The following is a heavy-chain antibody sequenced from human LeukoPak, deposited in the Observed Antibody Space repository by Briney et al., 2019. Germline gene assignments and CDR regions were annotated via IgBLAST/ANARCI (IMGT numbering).Heavy chain of an antibody. D-gene: IGHD4-23*01. CDR2: ISGSGGST. CDR1: GFSFRNYA. Sequence: LAGGSLRLSCAASGFSFRNYAISWVHQAPGKGLEWVSSISGSGGSTYSADSVKGRFTISRENSNNTLYLQMNSLRADDTAMYYCAKDSEATITPLSAFDIWGQGTMVTVSS. CDR3: AKDSEATITPLSAFDI. J-gene: IGHJ3*02. V-gene: IGHV3-23*01.